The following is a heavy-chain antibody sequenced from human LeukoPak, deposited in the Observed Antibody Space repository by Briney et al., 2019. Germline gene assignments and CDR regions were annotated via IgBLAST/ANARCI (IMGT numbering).Heavy chain of an antibody. D-gene: IGHD2-15*01. V-gene: IGHV1-69*05. CDR1: GGTFSSYA. CDR3: ASVWDCSGGSCYP. J-gene: IGHJ5*02. CDR2: IIPIFGTA. Sequence: SVKVSCKASGGTFSSYAISWVRQAPGQGLEWMGGIIPIFGTANYAQKFQGRVTITTDESTSTAYMELSSLRSEDTAVYYCASVWDCSGGSCYPWGQGTLVTVSP.